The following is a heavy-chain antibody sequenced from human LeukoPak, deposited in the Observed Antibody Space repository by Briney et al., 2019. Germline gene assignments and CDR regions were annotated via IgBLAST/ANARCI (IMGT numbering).Heavy chain of an antibody. CDR3: ASAKAVAGLDY. D-gene: IGHD6-19*01. CDR2: IYYSGST. V-gene: IGHV4-39*01. Sequence: SETLSLTCTVSGGSISSSSYYWGWIRQPPGKGLEWIGSIYYSGSTYYNPSLKSRVTISVDTSKNQFSLKLSSVAAADTAVYYCASAKAVAGLDYWGQGTLVTVSS. CDR1: GGSISSSSYY. J-gene: IGHJ4*02.